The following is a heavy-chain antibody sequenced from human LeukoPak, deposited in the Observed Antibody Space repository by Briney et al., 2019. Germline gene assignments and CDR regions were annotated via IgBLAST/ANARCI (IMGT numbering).Heavy chain of an antibody. Sequence: GGSLRLSCAASGFTFSSYSMNWVRQAPGKGLEWVAVISYDGSNKYYADSVRGRFTISRDNSKNTLYLQMNSLRAEDTAVYYCARGSAYYYDSSGYYAIDYWGLGTLVTVSS. D-gene: IGHD3-22*01. J-gene: IGHJ4*02. CDR2: ISYDGSNK. CDR1: GFTFSSYS. V-gene: IGHV3-30*03. CDR3: ARGSAYYYDSSGYYAIDY.